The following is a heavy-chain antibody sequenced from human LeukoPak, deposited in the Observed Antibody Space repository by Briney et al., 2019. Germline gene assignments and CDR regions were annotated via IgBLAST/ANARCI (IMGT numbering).Heavy chain of an antibody. CDR3: ARDGVVGAAFDY. Sequence: SETLSLTCTVSGRSMIRYYRRSIRQPAGKGLEWIGRIYSSGSTNYNPSLKSRVTMSVDTSKNQFSLKVTSVTAADTAVYYCARDGVVGAAFDYWGQGTLVTVSS. D-gene: IGHD1-26*01. CDR1: GRSMIRYY. V-gene: IGHV4-4*07. CDR2: IYSSGST. J-gene: IGHJ4*02.